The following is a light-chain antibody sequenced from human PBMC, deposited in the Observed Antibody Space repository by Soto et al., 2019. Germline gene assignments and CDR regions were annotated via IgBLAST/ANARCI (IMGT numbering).Light chain of an antibody. V-gene: IGLV2-8*01. CDR3: ISYAGSKNYV. CDR1: SSDVGGYDY. CDR2: EVY. J-gene: IGLJ1*01. Sequence: QSALAQPPSASGSPGQSVTISCTGTSSDVGGYDYVSWYQQHPGKAPKLIIFEVYKRPSGVPDRFSGSKSGNTASLTVSGLQADDEADYYCISYAGSKNYVFGTGTKVTAL.